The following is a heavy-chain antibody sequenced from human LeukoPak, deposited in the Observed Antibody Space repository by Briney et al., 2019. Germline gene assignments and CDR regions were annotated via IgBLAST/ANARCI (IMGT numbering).Heavy chain of an antibody. D-gene: IGHD2-15*01. CDR1: GFTVSSAY. Sequence: GGSLRLSCAASGFTVSSAYVSWVRQAPGKGLEWVSVIYKGGNTYYIDSVKGRFTISRDTSKNTLYLQMNSLRAEDTAVYYCASRHCSGGGCYFAGADPFDYWGQGTLVTVSS. J-gene: IGHJ4*02. CDR2: IYKGGNT. CDR3: ASRHCSGGGCYFAGADPFDY. V-gene: IGHV3-53*01.